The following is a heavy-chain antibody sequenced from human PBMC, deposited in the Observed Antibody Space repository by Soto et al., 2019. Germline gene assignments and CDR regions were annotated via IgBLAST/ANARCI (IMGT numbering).Heavy chain of an antibody. Sequence: QVQLVQSGAEVKKPGSSVKVSCKASGGTFSSYTISWVRQAPGQGLEWLGRIIPILGIANYAQKFQGRVTITADKSTSTAYMELSSLRSEDTAVYYCARERFGEYSWFDPWGQGTLVTVSS. J-gene: IGHJ5*02. CDR3: ARERFGEYSWFDP. CDR2: IIPILGIA. V-gene: IGHV1-69*08. CDR1: GGTFSSYT. D-gene: IGHD3-10*01.